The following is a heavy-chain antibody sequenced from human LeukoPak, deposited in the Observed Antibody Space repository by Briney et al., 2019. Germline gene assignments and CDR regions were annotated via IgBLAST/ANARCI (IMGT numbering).Heavy chain of an antibody. D-gene: IGHD3-10*01. J-gene: IGHJ4*02. V-gene: IGHV1-18*01. CDR3: ARRMNSGSYYPSYYFDS. CDR1: GDTFTNHG. CDR2: ITTYNGDT. Sequence: ASVKVSGKASGDTFTNHGFSWVRQAPGQGLEWMGWITTYNGDTNYAQKLQGRVTMTTDTSTSTAYMELRSLRSDDTAVYYCARRMNSGSYYPSYYFDSWGQGTLVTVSS.